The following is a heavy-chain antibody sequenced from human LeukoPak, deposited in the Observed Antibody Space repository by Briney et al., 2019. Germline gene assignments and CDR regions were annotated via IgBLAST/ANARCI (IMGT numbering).Heavy chain of an antibody. CDR3: ARDGLVGPFSY. D-gene: IGHD1-26*01. Sequence: GGSLRLSCAASGFTFSSYWMSWVRQAPGKGLEWVAFIRYDGSSKFYADSVKGRFTISRDNSKNTLYLQMNSLRAEDTAVYYCARDGLVGPFSYWGQGTLVTVSS. CDR1: GFTFSSYW. CDR2: IRYDGSSK. V-gene: IGHV3-30*02. J-gene: IGHJ4*02.